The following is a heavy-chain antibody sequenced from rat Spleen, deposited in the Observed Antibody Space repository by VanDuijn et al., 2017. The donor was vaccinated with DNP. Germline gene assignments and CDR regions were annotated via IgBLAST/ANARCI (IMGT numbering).Heavy chain of an antibody. CDR3: ASQFIIHDGNFFDY. Sequence: EVQVLESGGGLVQPGNSLKLSCATSGFTFSTAWMYWYRQFPEKRLEWVARIKASSNNYATDYTESVKGRFTISRDDSKSIIYLQMNDLKEEDTATYFCASQFIIHDGNFFDYWGQGVMVTVSS. D-gene: IGHD1-1*01. CDR2: IKASSNNYAT. V-gene: IGHV6-6*01. CDR1: GFTFSTAW. J-gene: IGHJ2*01.